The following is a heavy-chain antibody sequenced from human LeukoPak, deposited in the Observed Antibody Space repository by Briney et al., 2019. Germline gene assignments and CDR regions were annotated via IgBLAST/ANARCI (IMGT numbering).Heavy chain of an antibody. Sequence: ASVQVSCKASGYTFTDYYIHWVRQSPGRGLESLGWINPNSVTTNYAQKFRGRVTMTRDTSISTAYMGLAELTSDDTAVYYCARGHDSGYSNSLDPWGQGTLVTVSS. V-gene: IGHV1-2*02. CDR1: GYTFTDYY. J-gene: IGHJ5*02. CDR3: ARGHDSGYSNSLDP. CDR2: INPNSVTT. D-gene: IGHD3-22*01.